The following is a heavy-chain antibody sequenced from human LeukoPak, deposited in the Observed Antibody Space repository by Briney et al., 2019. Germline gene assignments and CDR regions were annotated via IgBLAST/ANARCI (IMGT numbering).Heavy chain of an antibody. Sequence: GGSLRPSCAASGFTFSNYWMNWVRQAQGKGMEWVAIIEKDGSEILYVDSVKGRFTSSRDNAKNSLYLQMNSLRAEDTAVYYCAAGAGWLIDWWGQGTLVTVSS. D-gene: IGHD6-19*01. V-gene: IGHV3-7*01. J-gene: IGHJ4*02. CDR2: IEKDGSEI. CDR1: GFTFSNYW. CDR3: AAGAGWLIDW.